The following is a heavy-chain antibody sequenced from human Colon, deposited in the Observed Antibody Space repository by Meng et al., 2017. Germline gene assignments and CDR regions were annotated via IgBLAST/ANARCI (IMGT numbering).Heavy chain of an antibody. CDR3: ARDFGVWGDY. CDR1: GFTFSYHF. D-gene: IGHD3-16*01. CDR2: ISSTRSTI. Sequence: GGSLRLSCTASGFTFSYHFMSWIRQAPGKGLEWVSYISSTRSTIYYADSVKGRFTISRDNAKNSLYLQMNSLRAEDTAVYYCARDFGVWGDYWGQGTLVTVSS. V-gene: IGHV3-11*04. J-gene: IGHJ4*02.